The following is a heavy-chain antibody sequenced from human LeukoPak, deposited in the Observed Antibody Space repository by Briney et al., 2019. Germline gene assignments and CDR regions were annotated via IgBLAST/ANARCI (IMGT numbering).Heavy chain of an antibody. D-gene: IGHD3-10*01. CDR1: GYSFISYW. Sequence: GESLKISCKGSGYSFISYWIGWVRQMPGKGLEWMGIIYPGGSDTRYSPSFQGQATISVDKSFTTAYLQWSSLKASDTAMYYCARLVNCYGSGSDRWYFDYWGQGTLVTVSS. CDR2: IYPGGSDT. V-gene: IGHV5-51*01. CDR3: ARLVNCYGSGSDRWYFDY. J-gene: IGHJ4*02.